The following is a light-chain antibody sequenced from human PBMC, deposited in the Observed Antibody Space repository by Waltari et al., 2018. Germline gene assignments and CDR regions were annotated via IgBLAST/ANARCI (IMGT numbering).Light chain of an antibody. V-gene: IGKV1-33*01. Sequence: DIQMTQSPSSPSASVGDRVTITCQASQDISNNLNWYQQKPGKAPKLLIYDASNLETGVPSRFSGSGSGTDFTFTISSLQPEDIATYYCQQYDNLPIFTYGPGTKVDI. J-gene: IGKJ3*01. CDR2: DAS. CDR3: QQYDNLPIFT. CDR1: QDISNN.